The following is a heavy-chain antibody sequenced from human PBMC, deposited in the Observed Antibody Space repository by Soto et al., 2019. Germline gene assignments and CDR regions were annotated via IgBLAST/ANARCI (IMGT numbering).Heavy chain of an antibody. CDR3: ARGKLRYFDWSAANHDALDL. CDR2: RWYDGSNR. CDR1: GFTFSSYG. Sequence: QVQLVESGGGVVQPGRSLRLSCAAAGFTFSSYGMHWVREGPGKGVGWVGVRWYDGSNRYYADSVKGRFTMSRDNSKNTLHLQMNSLRAEDTAVDYRARGKLRYFDWSAANHDALDLWGQGTMVTVSP. V-gene: IGHV3-33*01. D-gene: IGHD3-9*01. J-gene: IGHJ3*01.